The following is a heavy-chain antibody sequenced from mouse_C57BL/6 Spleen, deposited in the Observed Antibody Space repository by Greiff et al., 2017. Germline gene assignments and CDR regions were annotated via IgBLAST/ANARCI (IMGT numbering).Heavy chain of an antibody. V-gene: IGHV5-6*01. J-gene: IGHJ4*01. CDR1: GFTFSSYG. D-gene: IGHD1-1*01. CDR2: ISSGGSYT. CDR3: ARQDYGSSYAMDY. Sequence: EVHLVESGGDLVKPGGSLKLSCAASGFTFSSYGMSWVRQTPDKRLEWVATISSGGSYTYYPDSVKGRFTISRDNAKNPLYLQMSSLKSEDTAMYYCARQDYGSSYAMDYWGQGTSVTVSS.